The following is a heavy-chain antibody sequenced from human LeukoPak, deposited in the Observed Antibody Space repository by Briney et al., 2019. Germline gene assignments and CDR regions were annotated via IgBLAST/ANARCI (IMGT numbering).Heavy chain of an antibody. D-gene: IGHD6-19*01. V-gene: IGHV3-53*01. CDR2: IYSRDVT. J-gene: IGHJ6*03. CDR1: GFSVSSNS. Sequence: TGGSLSLSCAASGFSVSSNSMSWIRQAPGKGLECVSTIYSRDVTSYADSVKDRFTISRDSDKSTLFLQMDSLRSDDTAVYYCARVLAAIALRDYHYVDVWGKETTVTVSS. CDR3: ARVLAAIALRDYHYVDV.